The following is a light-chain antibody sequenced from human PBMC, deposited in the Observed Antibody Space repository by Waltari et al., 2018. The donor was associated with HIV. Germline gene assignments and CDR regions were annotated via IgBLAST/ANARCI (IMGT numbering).Light chain of an antibody. CDR1: SSNIGNNY. Sequence: QSVLTQPPSVSAAPGQKVTISCSGSSSNIGNNYVPWYQQFPGTAPKLLIYDNNKRPSGIPDRFSGSKSGTSATLGITGLQTGDEADYYCGTWDSSLSAGVFGGGTKLTVL. CDR3: GTWDSSLSAGV. J-gene: IGLJ3*02. V-gene: IGLV1-51*01. CDR2: DNN.